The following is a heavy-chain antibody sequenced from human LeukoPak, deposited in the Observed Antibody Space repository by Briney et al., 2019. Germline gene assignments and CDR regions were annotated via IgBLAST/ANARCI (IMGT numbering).Heavy chain of an antibody. CDR2: LHANNGYT. CDR3: ARDGPAQMVDLDY. J-gene: IGHJ4*02. D-gene: IGHD3-10*01. CDR1: GYTFSGTGWY. V-gene: IGHV1-2*02. Sequence: ASVKVSCKASGYTFSGTGWYLYWLRQAPGQGLECMGWLHANNGYTAYAKKFEGRAAMTRDTSISTAYMELRRLRPDDTAVYFCARDGPAQMVDLDYWGQGTLVTVSS.